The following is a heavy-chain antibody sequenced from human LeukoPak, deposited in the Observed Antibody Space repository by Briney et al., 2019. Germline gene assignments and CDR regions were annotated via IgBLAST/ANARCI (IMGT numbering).Heavy chain of an antibody. J-gene: IGHJ4*02. CDR2: INLDGSEK. Sequence: GGSLRLSCAASGFTFRNDLMSWVRQAPGKGLEWVANINLDGSEKYYMDSVKGRFTISRDNPKNSVYLQMNSLRAEDTAVYYCAREGTATIQYWGQGTLVTVSS. CDR3: AREGTATIQY. V-gene: IGHV3-7*04. CDR1: GFTFRNDL. D-gene: IGHD5-12*01.